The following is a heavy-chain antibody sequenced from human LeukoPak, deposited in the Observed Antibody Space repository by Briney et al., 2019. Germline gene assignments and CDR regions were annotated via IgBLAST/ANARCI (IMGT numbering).Heavy chain of an antibody. Sequence: GGSLRPSCAASGFTFSSYGMHWVRQAPGKGLEWVSSISGGGESTYYADSVKGRFTVSRDNSKNTLYLQINSLRGEDTAVYYCAKGKYSSGGVPDYWGQGTLVTVSS. CDR1: GFTFSSYG. CDR2: ISGGGEST. V-gene: IGHV3-23*01. J-gene: IGHJ4*02. D-gene: IGHD6-19*01. CDR3: AKGKYSSGGVPDY.